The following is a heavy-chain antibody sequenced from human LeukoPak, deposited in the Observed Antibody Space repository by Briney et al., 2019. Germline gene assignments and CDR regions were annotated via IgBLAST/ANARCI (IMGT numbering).Heavy chain of an antibody. CDR2: IYHSGST. CDR1: GGSISSGGYY. Sequence: SETLSLTCTVSGGSISSGGYYWSWIRQPPGKGLEWIGYIYHSGSTYYNPSLKSRVTISVDRSKNQFSLKLSSVTAADTAVYYCARAPEYSSSFYYYYYYMDVWGKGTTVTVSS. V-gene: IGHV4-30-2*01. J-gene: IGHJ6*03. CDR3: ARAPEYSSSFYYYYYYMDV. D-gene: IGHD6-6*01.